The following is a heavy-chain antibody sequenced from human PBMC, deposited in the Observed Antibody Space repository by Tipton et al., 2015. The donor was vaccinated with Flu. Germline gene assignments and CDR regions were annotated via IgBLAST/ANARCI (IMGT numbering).Heavy chain of an antibody. V-gene: IGHV4-59*01. J-gene: IGHJ5*02. CDR3: ARVVYGDDRMGLGYSFDP. CDR1: GGSISGYY. D-gene: IGHD4/OR15-4a*01. Sequence: TLSLTCTVSGGSISGYYWSWIRQPPGKPLEWVGYIHFSGSTNYNPSLGSRVTISLDASKNQYSLGLSSVTAADTAVYYCARVVYGDDRMGLGYSFDPWGQGTLVTVSS. CDR2: IHFSGST.